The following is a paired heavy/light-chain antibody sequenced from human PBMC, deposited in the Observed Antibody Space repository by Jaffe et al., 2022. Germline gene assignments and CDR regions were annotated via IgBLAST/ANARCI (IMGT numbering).Heavy chain of an antibody. V-gene: IGHV4-38-2*01. CDR3: ARQGDDYGDFRTRSYLFLGDFDY. D-gene: IGHD4-17*01. J-gene: IGHJ4*02. CDR1: GYSISSGYY. Sequence: QVQLQESGPGLVKPSETLSLTCAVSGYSISSGYYWGWIRQPPGKGLEWIGSIYHSGSTYYNPSLKSRVTISVDTSKNQFSLKLSSVTAADTAVYYCARQGDDYGDFRTRSYLFLGDFDYWGQGTLVTVSS. CDR2: IYHSGST.
Light chain of an antibody. J-gene: IGKJ1*01. V-gene: IGKV1-5*03. CDR1: QSISSW. CDR3: QQYNSYSLT. Sequence: DIQMTQSPSTLSASVGDRVTITCRASQSISSWLAWYQQKPGKAPKLLIYKASSLESGVPSRFSGSGSGTEFTLTISSLQPDDFATYYCQQYNSYSLTFGQGTKVEIK. CDR2: KAS.